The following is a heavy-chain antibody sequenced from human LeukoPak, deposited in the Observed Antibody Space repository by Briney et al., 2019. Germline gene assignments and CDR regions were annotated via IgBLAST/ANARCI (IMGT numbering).Heavy chain of an antibody. Sequence: GGSLRLSCGASGFTFSSYGMHWVRQAPGKGLEWVAFIRYDGSNKYYADSVKGRFTISRDNSKNTLYLQMNSLRAEDTAVYYCARETLRGASYYDYVWGSYRGPNSLNYWGQGTLVTVSS. CDR3: ARETLRGASYYDYVWGSYRGPNSLNY. CDR2: IRYDGSNK. D-gene: IGHD3-16*02. J-gene: IGHJ4*02. V-gene: IGHV3-30*02. CDR1: GFTFSSYG.